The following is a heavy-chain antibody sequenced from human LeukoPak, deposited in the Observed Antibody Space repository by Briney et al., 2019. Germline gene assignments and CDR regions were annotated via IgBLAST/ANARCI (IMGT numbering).Heavy chain of an antibody. J-gene: IGHJ4*02. Sequence: GGSLRLSCAASGFTFSSYEMSCVRQAPGKGLEWVSYISSNGSPIFYADSAKGRFTISRDNAKNSLSLLMNSLRAEDTAVYYCARDGGSGILDWGQATLVTVS. CDR3: ARDGGSGILD. V-gene: IGHV3-48*03. D-gene: IGHD3-10*01. CDR1: GFTFSSYE. CDR2: ISSNGSPI.